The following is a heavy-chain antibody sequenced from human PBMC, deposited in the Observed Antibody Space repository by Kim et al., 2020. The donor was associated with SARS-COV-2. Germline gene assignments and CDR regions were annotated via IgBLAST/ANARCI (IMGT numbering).Heavy chain of an antibody. J-gene: IGHJ5*02. CDR3: ARDIDSGYEAPYNWFDP. CDR1: GYTFTSYG. D-gene: IGHD5-12*01. CDR2: ISAYNGNT. Sequence: ASVKVSCKASGYTFTSYGISWVRQAPGQGLEWMGWISAYNGNTNYAQKLQGRVTMTTDTSTSTAYMELRSLRSDDTAVYYCARDIDSGYEAPYNWFDPWGQGTLVTVSS. V-gene: IGHV1-18*01.